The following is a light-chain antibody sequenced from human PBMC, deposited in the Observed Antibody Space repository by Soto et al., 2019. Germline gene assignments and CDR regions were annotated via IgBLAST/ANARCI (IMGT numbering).Light chain of an antibody. V-gene: IGLV2-14*01. Sequence: QSALTQPASVSGSPGQSITISCTGTSSDVGGSNYVYWYQQHPGKAPKLMIYDVSNRPSGVSNRFSGSKSGNTASLTISGLQAEDEADYYCSSYTSSSTYVFGTGTKLTVL. CDR1: SSDVGGSNY. J-gene: IGLJ1*01. CDR2: DVS. CDR3: SSYTSSSTYV.